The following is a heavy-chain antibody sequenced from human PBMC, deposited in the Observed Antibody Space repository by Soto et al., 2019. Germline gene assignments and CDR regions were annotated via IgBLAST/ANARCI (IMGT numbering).Heavy chain of an antibody. D-gene: IGHD3-10*01. CDR2: IYYSGST. CDR3: ARSLWFGETSEFDP. CDR1: GGSISSYY. Sequence: LSLTCTVSGGSISSYYWSWIRQPPGKGLEWIGYIYYSGSTNYNPSLKSRVTISVDTSKNQFSLKLSSVTAADTAVYYCARSLWFGETSEFDPWGQGTLVTAPQ. J-gene: IGHJ5*02. V-gene: IGHV4-59*01.